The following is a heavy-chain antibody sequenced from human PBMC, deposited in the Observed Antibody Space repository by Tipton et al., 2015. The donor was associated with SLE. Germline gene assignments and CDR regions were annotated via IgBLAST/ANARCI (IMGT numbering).Heavy chain of an antibody. CDR2: VSYVGST. D-gene: IGHD4-11*01. J-gene: IGHJ3*02. CDR1: GGSISSNGYY. Sequence: TLSLTCAVSGGSISSNGYYWGWIRQSPGMGLEWIGSVSYVGSTYYNPSLKSRVTMSVDTSKNQFSLNLRSVTAADTAMYYCARPRERDYNDAFDIWGQGTMVIVSS. CDR3: ARPRERDYNDAFDI. V-gene: IGHV4-39*07.